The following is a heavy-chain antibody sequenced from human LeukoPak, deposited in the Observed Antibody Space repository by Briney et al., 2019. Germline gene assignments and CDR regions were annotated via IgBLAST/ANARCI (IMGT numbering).Heavy chain of an antibody. V-gene: IGHV4-39*01. D-gene: IGHD3-22*01. Sequence: SQTLSPTCSVSGGSISSSSYYWGWIRQPPGKGLGWIGSIYYPGSTYYNPSLKSRVTISVNTSKSQFSLTLSSVTAADTAVYYCARRVLHSGGYYRAEWYFDLWGRGTLVTVSS. J-gene: IGHJ2*01. CDR3: ARRVLHSGGYYRAEWYFDL. CDR1: GGSISSSSYY. CDR2: IYYPGST.